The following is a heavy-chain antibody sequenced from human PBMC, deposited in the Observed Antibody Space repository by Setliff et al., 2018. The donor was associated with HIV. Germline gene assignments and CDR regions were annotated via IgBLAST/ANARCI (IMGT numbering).Heavy chain of an antibody. V-gene: IGHV4-34*01. CDR2: VHFSGTT. CDR3: ARPSLGIGGGSKFDS. D-gene: IGHD3-3*01. CDR1: GFTFHDYG. J-gene: IGHJ4*02. Sequence: GSLRLSCAASGFTFHDYGMSWVRQAPGKGLEWIGNVHFSGTTYYNPSLKSRVTISVDPSQNQFSLRLISVTAADAAMYYCARPSLGIGGGSKFDSWGQGTLVTVSS.